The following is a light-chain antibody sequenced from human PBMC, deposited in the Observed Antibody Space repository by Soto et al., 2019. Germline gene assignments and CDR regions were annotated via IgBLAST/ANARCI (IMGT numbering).Light chain of an antibody. CDR3: SSYTCSHYFVSV. V-gene: IGLV2-8*01. Sequence: QSVLAQPPSASGSPGQSVTISCTGTSSDVGGYNYVSWYQQHPGKAPKLIISDVSKRPSGVPDRFSGSKSGNTASLTVSGLQAEDDADYFRSSYTCSHYFVSVFGPGPKVTV. CDR1: SSDVGGYNY. J-gene: IGLJ1*01. CDR2: DVS.